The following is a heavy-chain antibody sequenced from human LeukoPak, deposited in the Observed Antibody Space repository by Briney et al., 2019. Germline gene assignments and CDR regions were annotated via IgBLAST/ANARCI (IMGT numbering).Heavy chain of an antibody. D-gene: IGHD2-15*01. CDR2: INPNSGGT. CDR1: GYTFTGYY. J-gene: IGHJ6*03. Sequence: ASVKVSCKASGYTFTGYYMHWVRQAPGQGLEWMGWINPNSGGTNYAQKSQGRVTMTRDTSISTAYMELSRLRSDDTAVYYCARGGGCSGGSCYYYYYMDVWGKGTTVTVSS. CDR3: ARGGGCSGGSCYYYYYMDV. V-gene: IGHV1-2*02.